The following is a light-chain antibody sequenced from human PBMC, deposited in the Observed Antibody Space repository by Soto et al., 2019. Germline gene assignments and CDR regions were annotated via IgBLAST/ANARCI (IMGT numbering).Light chain of an antibody. CDR2: DAS. J-gene: IGKJ4*01. CDR1: QSISSW. CDR3: QQYNSYKLT. V-gene: IGKV1-5*01. Sequence: GDRVTITCRASQSISSWLAWYQQKPGKAPKLLIYDASSLESGVPSRFSGSGSGTEFTLTISSLQPDDFATYYCQQYNSYKLTFGGGTKVEIK.